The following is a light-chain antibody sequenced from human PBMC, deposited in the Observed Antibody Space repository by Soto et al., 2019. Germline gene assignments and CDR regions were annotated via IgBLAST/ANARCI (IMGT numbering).Light chain of an antibody. CDR3: EHDCISGT. CDR1: QNVNRN. CDR2: GAY. Sequence: TLYEPPGQRDSHSCRTSQNVNRNLAWYKQKPGKXPXXTIYGAYNRATGIPARFSGSGYGTDSTPTIVCLEDEDSAEYYCEHDCISGTFGEGTKVDI. V-gene: IGKV3D-15*01. J-gene: IGKJ4*02.